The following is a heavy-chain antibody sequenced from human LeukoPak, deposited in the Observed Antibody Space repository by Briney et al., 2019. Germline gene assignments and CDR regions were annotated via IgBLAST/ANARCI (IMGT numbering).Heavy chain of an antibody. J-gene: IGHJ4*02. CDR1: GFTFSSYS. CDR2: ISSSSSYI. V-gene: IGHV3-21*01. Sequence: GGSLRFSCAASGFTFSSYSMNWVRQAPGKGLEWVSSISSSSSYIYYADSVKGRFTISRDNAKNSLYLQMNSLRAEDTAVYYCARVGNRYYFDYWGQGTLVTVSS. CDR3: ARVGNRYYFDY. D-gene: IGHD1-26*01.